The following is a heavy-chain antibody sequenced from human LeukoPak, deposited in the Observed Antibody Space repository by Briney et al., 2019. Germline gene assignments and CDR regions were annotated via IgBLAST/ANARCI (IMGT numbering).Heavy chain of an antibody. CDR2: TSSDLNVK. J-gene: IGHJ4*02. V-gene: IGHV3-30-3*01. CDR1: GFTFRNYV. CDR3: AREGYYGSGSPPSLYFDY. Sequence: GGSLRLSGAASGFTFRNYVIHWVRQAPGKGLEWVAVTSSDLNVKLYADSVKGRFTISRDNSRSTLYLQMNSLRPEDTAIYYCAREGYYGSGSPPSLYFDYWGQGTLVTVSS. D-gene: IGHD3-10*01.